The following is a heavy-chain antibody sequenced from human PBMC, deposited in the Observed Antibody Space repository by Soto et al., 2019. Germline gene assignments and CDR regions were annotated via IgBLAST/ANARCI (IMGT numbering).Heavy chain of an antibody. CDR2: ISWNSGRI. J-gene: IGHJ4*02. Sequence: SLRLSCAVSGFTFDDYAMHWVRQSPGKGLEWVSGISWNSGRIDYAEFVKGRFTISRDNAKNSLYLQMNSLRAEDTAVYYWVRVFPAVTYYFDYRGQRDVVTV. D-gene: IGHD2-2*01. CDR1: GFTFDDYA. CDR3: VRVFPAVTYYFDY. V-gene: IGHV3-9*01.